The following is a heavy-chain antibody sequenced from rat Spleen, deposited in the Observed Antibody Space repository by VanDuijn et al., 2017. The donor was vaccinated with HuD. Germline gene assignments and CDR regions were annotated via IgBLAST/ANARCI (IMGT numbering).Heavy chain of an antibody. V-gene: IGHV5-31*01. CDR1: GLTFNNYW. J-gene: IGHJ4*01. CDR2: ITSAGGTT. Sequence: EVQLVESGGGLIQPGRSLKLSCVASGLTFNNYWMTWIRQAPGKGLEWVASITSAGGTTYYVDSVKGRFTISRDNAKSTLYLQMDSLRSEDTATYYCTREDWVLDVWGQGASVTVSS. CDR3: TREDWVLDV. D-gene: IGHD4-2*01.